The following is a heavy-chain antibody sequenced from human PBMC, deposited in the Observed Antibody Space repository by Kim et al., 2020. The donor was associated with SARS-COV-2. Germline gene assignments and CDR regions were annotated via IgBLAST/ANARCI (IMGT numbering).Heavy chain of an antibody. CDR3: ARHGYSGSYYAFDI. CDR2: IYYSGST. D-gene: IGHD1-26*01. Sequence: SETLSLTCTVSGGSISSSSFYWGWIRQPPGRGLEWIETIYYSGSTYYKPSLNSRVTISVDTSKNQFSLKLSSVTAADTAVYYCARHGYSGSYYAFDIWGQGTMVTVSS. CDR1: GGSISSSSFY. J-gene: IGHJ3*02. V-gene: IGHV4-39*01.